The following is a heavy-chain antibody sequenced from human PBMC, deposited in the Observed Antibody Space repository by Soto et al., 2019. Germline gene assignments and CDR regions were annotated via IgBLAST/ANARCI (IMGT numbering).Heavy chain of an antibody. Sequence: GGSLRLSCTASGFTFGDYAMSWFRQAPGKGLEWVGFIRSKAYGGTTEYVASVKGRFTISRDDSKSIAYLQMNSLKTEDTAVYYCTRKPLNYGGNYFQHWGQGTLVTVSS. J-gene: IGHJ1*01. D-gene: IGHD4-17*01. CDR2: IRSKAYGGTT. CDR1: GFTFGDYA. CDR3: TRKPLNYGGNYFQH. V-gene: IGHV3-49*03.